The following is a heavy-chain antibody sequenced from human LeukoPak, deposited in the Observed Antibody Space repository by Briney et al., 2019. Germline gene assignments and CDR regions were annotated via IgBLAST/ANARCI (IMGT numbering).Heavy chain of an antibody. CDR1: GGSFSNYY. CDR2: FYYSGKD. Sequence: SETLSLTCAVSGGSFSNYYWTWIRQPPGKGLEWIGYFYYSGKDNYNPSLKSRVTISGDSSKNQFSLRLSSVTVADTAVYYCARARNYDTSGYYYFYAFDIWGQGTVVTVSS. V-gene: IGHV4-59*01. CDR3: ARARNYDTSGYYYFYAFDI. J-gene: IGHJ3*02. D-gene: IGHD3-22*01.